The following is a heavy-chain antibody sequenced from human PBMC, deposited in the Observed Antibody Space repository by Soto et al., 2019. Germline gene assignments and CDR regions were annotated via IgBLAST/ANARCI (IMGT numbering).Heavy chain of an antibody. V-gene: IGHV1-18*01. Sequence: ASVKVSCKTSGYTFTSYGISWVRRAPGQGLEWMGWISAYNGNRNYVQKFQGRVTMSTDTSTSTAYMELSSLTSDDTALYYCARGQGNSGYEPVDVWGLGTPVTVSS. CDR1: GYTFTSYG. CDR3: ARGQGNSGYEPVDV. J-gene: IGHJ4*02. D-gene: IGHD5-12*01. CDR2: ISAYNGNR.